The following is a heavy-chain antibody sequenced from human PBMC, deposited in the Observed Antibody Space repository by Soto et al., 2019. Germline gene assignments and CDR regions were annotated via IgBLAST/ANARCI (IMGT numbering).Heavy chain of an antibody. J-gene: IGHJ4*02. CDR1: GFTFSSYW. V-gene: IGHV3-74*01. CDR2: INSDGSST. D-gene: IGHD3-3*01. CDR3: ARVSVDDFWSGYYGHYYFDY. Sequence: GGSLRLSCAASGFTFSSYWMHWVRQAPGKGLVWVSRINSDGSSTSYADSVKGRFTISRDNAKNTLYLQMNSLRAEDTAVYYCARVSVDDFWSGYYGHYYFDYWGQGTLVTVSS.